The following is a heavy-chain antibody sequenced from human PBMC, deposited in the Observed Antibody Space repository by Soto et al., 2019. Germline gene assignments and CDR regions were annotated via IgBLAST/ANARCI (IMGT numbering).Heavy chain of an antibody. CDR2: IKSKTDVGTT. CDR3: TTDIVVVPAARRFDY. CDR1: GFTFSNAW. V-gene: IGHV3-15*01. J-gene: IGHJ4*02. D-gene: IGHD2-2*01. Sequence: EVQLVESGGGLVKPGGSLRLSCAASGFTFSNAWMSWVRQAPGKGLEWVGRIKSKTDVGTTDYAAPVKGRFTISREDSKNTLYLQMNSLKTEDTAVYYCTTDIVVVPAARRFDYWGQGTLFTVSS.